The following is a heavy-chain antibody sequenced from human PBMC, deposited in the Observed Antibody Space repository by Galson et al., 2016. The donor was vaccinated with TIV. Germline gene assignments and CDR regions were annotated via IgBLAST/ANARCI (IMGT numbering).Heavy chain of an antibody. Sequence: SVKVSCKASGYMFTGYHLHWVRQAPGQGPEWMGRISPNSGDTDFAQKFQGRVTMTRDTSISTAYIELRRLTFADTAVYFCARGLDGFSYWGQGPLVTVSS. CDR3: ARGLDGFSY. CDR2: ISPNSGDT. D-gene: IGHD5-24*01. V-gene: IGHV1-2*06. J-gene: IGHJ4*02. CDR1: GYMFTGYH.